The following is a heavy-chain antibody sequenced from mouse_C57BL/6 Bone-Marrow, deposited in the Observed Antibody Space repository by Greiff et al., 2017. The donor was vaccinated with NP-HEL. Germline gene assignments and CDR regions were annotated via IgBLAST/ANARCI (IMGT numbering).Heavy chain of an antibody. J-gene: IGHJ4*01. D-gene: IGHD2-2*01. CDR3: ARLGMVTTAMDY. CDR1: GYTFTDYN. V-gene: IGHV1-18*01. Sequence: VQLQQSGPELVKPGASVKIPCKASGYTFTDYNMDWVKQSHGKSLEWIGDINPNNGGTIYNQKFKGKATLTVDKSSSTAYMELRSLTSQDTAVYYCARLGMVTTAMDYWGQGTSVTVSS. CDR2: INPNNGGT.